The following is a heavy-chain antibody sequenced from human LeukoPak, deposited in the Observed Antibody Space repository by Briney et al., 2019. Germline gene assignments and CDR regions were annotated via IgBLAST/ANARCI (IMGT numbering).Heavy chain of an antibody. Sequence: ASVKVSCKASGYTFTGYYMHWVRQAPGQGLEWMGWINPNSGGTNYAQKFQGRVTMTRDTSISTAYMELSGLRSDDTAVYYCARDFRGLDAFDNWGQGTMVTVSS. CDR1: GYTFTGYY. V-gene: IGHV1-2*02. CDR2: INPNSGGT. J-gene: IGHJ3*02. CDR3: ARDFRGLDAFDN.